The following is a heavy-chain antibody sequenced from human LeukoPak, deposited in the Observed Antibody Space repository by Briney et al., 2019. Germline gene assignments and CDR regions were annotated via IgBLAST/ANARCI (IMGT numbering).Heavy chain of an antibody. Sequence: PGGSLRLSCAASGFTFSSYSMNWVRQAPGKGLEWVSYISSSSSTIYYADSVKGRFTISRDNAKNSLYLQMKSLRAEEKAVYYRARLPWGYYMDVWGKGTTVTVSS. CDR2: ISSSSSTI. D-gene: IGHD1-26*01. CDR3: ARLPWGYYMDV. CDR1: GFTFSSYS. V-gene: IGHV3-48*04. J-gene: IGHJ6*03.